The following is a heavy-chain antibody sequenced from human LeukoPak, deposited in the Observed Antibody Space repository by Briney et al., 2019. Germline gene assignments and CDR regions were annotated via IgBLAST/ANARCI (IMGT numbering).Heavy chain of an antibody. Sequence: GGSLRLSCAASGFTFSSYGMHWVRQAPGKGLEWVAVISYDGSNKYYADSVKGRFTISRDNSKNTLYLQMNSLRAEDTAVYYCARGVAGDAFDIWGQGTMVTVSS. CDR3: ARGVAGDAFDI. CDR2: ISYDGSNK. D-gene: IGHD6-19*01. J-gene: IGHJ3*02. V-gene: IGHV3-30*03. CDR1: GFTFSSYG.